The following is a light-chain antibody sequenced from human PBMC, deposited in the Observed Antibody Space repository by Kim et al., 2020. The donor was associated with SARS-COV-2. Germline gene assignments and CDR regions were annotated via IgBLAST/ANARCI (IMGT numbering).Light chain of an antibody. J-gene: IGLJ3*02. Sequence: GQSVTHSCTGTSSDVGGYNYVSWYQQHPGKAPKLMIYEVSKRPSGVPDRFSGSKSGNTASLTVSGLQAEDEADYYCSSYAGSNNLGFGGGTQLTVL. V-gene: IGLV2-8*01. CDR1: SSDVGGYNY. CDR2: EVS. CDR3: SSYAGSNNLG.